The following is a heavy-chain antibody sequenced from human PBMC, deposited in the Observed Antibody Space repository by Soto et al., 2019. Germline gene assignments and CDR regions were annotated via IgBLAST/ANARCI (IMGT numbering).Heavy chain of an antibody. CDR3: ARSNDYGGNPFDY. D-gene: IGHD4-17*01. J-gene: IGHJ4*02. CDR2: IYYGGST. CDR1: GGSISSYY. Sequence: NPSETLSLTCTVSGGSISSYYWSWIRQPPGKGLEWIGYIYYGGSTNYNPSLKSRVTISVDTSKNQFSLKLSSVTAADTAVYYCARSNDYGGNPFDYWGQGTLVTVSS. V-gene: IGHV4-59*01.